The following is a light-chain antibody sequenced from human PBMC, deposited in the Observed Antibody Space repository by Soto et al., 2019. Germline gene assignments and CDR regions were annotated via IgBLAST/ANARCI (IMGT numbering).Light chain of an antibody. J-gene: IGLJ2*01. V-gene: IGLV2-14*03. CDR2: EVS. Sequence: QSALTQPASVSGSPGQSITIFCSGTSSDVGTYKYVSWYHQHPGKAPKLMIYEVSNQPSGVYNRFSGSKSVNTASLTISGLQADDEADYYCSSYTGRSPPVFGGGTKLTVL. CDR3: SSYTGRSPPV. CDR1: SSDVGTYKY.